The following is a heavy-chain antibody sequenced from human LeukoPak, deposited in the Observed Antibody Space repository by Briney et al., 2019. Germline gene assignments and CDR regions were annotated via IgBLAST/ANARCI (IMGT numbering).Heavy chain of an antibody. CDR3: ARGPSSTSCYHSDY. Sequence: ASVEVSCKASGYTFTGYYMHWVRQAPGQGLEWMGWINPNSGGTNYAQKFQGRVTMTRDTSISTAYMELSRLRSDDAAVYYCARGPSSTSCYHSDYWGQGTLVTVSS. CDR1: GYTFTGYY. V-gene: IGHV1-2*02. CDR2: INPNSGGT. J-gene: IGHJ4*02. D-gene: IGHD2-2*01.